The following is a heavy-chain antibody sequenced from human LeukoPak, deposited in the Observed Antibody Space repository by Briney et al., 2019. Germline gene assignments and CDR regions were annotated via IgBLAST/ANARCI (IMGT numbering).Heavy chain of an antibody. CDR3: ARRRLFLAHTFDF. V-gene: IGHV4-34*01. CDR2: INHSGSP. J-gene: IGHJ4*02. CDR1: DGSFSNYY. Sequence: SETLSLTCAVYDGSFSNYYWSWIRQPPGKGLEWIGEINHSGSPYYNPSLKSRVTISVDTSKNQFSLKLNSVTAADTAVYYCARRRLFLAHTFDFWGQGTLGTVSS. D-gene: IGHD2-21*01.